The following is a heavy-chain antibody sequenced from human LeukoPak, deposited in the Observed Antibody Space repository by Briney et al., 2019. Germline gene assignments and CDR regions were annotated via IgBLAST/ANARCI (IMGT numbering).Heavy chain of an antibody. CDR2: IYYSGST. D-gene: IGHD3-22*01. J-gene: IGHJ4*02. CDR3: ARSITMIVVVTDFDY. CDR1: GGSISSSSYY. Sequence: PSETLSLTCTVSGGSISSSSYYWGWIRQPPGKGLEWIGRIYYSGSTYYNPSLKSRVTISVDTSKNQFSLKLSSVTAADTAVYYCARSITMIVVVTDFDYWGQGTLVTVSS. V-gene: IGHV4-39*01.